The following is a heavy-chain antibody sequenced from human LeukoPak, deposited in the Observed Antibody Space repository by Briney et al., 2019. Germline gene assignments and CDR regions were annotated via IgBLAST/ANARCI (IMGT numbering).Heavy chain of an antibody. V-gene: IGHV3-7*01. CDR2: IKQGGSEK. Sequence: GGSLRLSCAASGFTFSSYWMSWVRQAPGKGLEWVANIKQGGSEKYYVDSVKGRFTISRDNAKNSLYLQMNSLRAEDTAVYYCARIYGSGSKPYYYGMDVWGQGTTVTVSS. CDR3: ARIYGSGSKPYYYGMDV. CDR1: GFTFSSYW. J-gene: IGHJ6*02. D-gene: IGHD3-10*01.